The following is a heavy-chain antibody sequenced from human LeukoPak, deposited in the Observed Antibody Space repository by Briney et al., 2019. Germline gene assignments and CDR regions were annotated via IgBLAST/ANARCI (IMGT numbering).Heavy chain of an antibody. CDR1: GYTFTGYY. J-gene: IGHJ5*02. D-gene: IGHD3-10*01. V-gene: IGHV1-2*02. CDR2: INPNSGGT. CDR3: ARVRLSGSGFDP. Sequence: ASVKVSCKASGYTFTGYYMHWVRQAPGQGLEWMGWINPNSGGTNYAQKFQGRVTMTRDTSISTAYMELSRLRSDDTAVYYCARVRLSGSGFDPWGQGTLVTVSS.